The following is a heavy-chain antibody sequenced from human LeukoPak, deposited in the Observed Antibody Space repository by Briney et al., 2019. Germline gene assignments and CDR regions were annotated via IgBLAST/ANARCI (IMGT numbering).Heavy chain of an antibody. Sequence: HPSETLSLTCAVSGGSISSSNWWSWVRQAPGKGLEWVSAISGSGGSTYYADSVKGRFTISRDNSKNTLYLQMNSLRAEDTAVYYCAKDDWNYVFDPWGQGTLVTVSS. J-gene: IGHJ5*02. CDR1: GGSISSSN. D-gene: IGHD1-7*01. CDR3: AKDDWNYVFDP. CDR2: ISGSGGST. V-gene: IGHV3-23*01.